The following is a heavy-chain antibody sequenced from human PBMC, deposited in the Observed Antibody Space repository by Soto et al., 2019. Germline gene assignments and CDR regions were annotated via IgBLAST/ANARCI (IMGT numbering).Heavy chain of an antibody. CDR1: GGSISSGGYY. J-gene: IGHJ4*02. CDR2: IYYSGST. V-gene: IGHV4-31*03. Sequence: SETLSLTCTVSGGSISSGGYYWSWIRQHPGKGLEWIGYIYYSGSTYYNPSLKSRVTISVDTSKNQFSLKLSSVTAADTAVYYCARTRYYYDSSGYQFDYWGQGTLVTVSS. CDR3: ARTRYYYDSSGYQFDY. D-gene: IGHD3-22*01.